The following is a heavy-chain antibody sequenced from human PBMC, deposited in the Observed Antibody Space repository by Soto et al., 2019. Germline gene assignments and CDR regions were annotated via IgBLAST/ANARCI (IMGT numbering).Heavy chain of an antibody. CDR1: GYSFTNYY. CDR2: IYPGDSDA. D-gene: IGHD5-18*01. CDR3: ARQRSNWDTSMDV. V-gene: IGHV5-51*01. Sequence: GESLQISCQVSGYSFTNYYIGWVRQMPGKGLEWMGIIYPGDSDARYSPSLQGHVTISADKSISTAYLQWSSLKASDTAMYYCARQRSNWDTSMDVWGQGTSVTVSS. J-gene: IGHJ6*02.